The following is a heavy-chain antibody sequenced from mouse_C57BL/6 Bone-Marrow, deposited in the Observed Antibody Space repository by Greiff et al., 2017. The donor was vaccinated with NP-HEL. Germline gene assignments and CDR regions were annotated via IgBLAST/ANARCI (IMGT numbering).Heavy chain of an antibody. V-gene: IGHV2-2*01. Sequence: QVQLQQSGPGLVQPSQSLSITCTVSGFSLTSYGVHWVRQSPGKGLEWLGVIWSGGSTDYNAAFISRLSISKDNSKSQVFFKMNSLQADDTAIYYCARPPYTYYAMDYWGQGTSVTVSS. J-gene: IGHJ4*01. CDR3: ARPPYTYYAMDY. CDR2: IWSGGST. CDR1: GFSLTSYG.